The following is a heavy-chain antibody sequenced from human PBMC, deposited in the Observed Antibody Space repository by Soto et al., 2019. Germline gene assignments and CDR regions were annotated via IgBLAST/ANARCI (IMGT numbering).Heavy chain of an antibody. J-gene: IGHJ4*02. CDR3: ARSYDYVWGSYMAY. V-gene: IGHV1-69*13. CDR2: IIPIFGTA. CDR1: GGTFSSYA. D-gene: IGHD3-16*01. Sequence: GASVNVSCKASGGTFSSYAISWGRQAPGQGLEWMGGIIPIFGTANYAQKFQGRVTITADESTSTAYMELGSLRSEDTAVYYCARSYDYVWGSYMAYWGQGTLVTVSS.